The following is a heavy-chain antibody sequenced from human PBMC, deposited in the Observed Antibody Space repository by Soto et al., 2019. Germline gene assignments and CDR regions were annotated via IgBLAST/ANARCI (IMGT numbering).Heavy chain of an antibody. CDR2: IYWDDDQ. D-gene: IGHD2-2*01. V-gene: IGHV2-5*02. CDR1: GFSLSTDGVG. Sequence: QITLKESGPTLVKPTQTLTLTCTFSGFSLSTDGVGVGWIRQPPGKALEWLVLIYWDDDQRYSPSLKTRLTITKDTSKNQVVLTMTNMDPVDTATYYCAHAYGGTSWPNDAFDVWGQGTVVTVSS. J-gene: IGHJ3*01. CDR3: AHAYGGTSWPNDAFDV.